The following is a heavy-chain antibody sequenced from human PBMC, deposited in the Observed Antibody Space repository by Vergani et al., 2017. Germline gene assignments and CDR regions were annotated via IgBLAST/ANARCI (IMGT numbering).Heavy chain of an antibody. CDR2: ISGSGGST. V-gene: IGHV3-23*04. D-gene: IGHD4-17*01. CDR3: AKGPGLRLYYDYYRDV. Sequence: EVQLVESGGGLVQPGGSLRLSCAASGFTFSSYAMSWVRQAPGKGLEWVSAISGSGGSTYYADSVKGRFTISRDNSKTTLYLQMNSLRAEDTAVYYGAKGPGLRLYYDYYRDVWGKGTTVTVSS. CDR1: GFTFSSYA. J-gene: IGHJ6*03.